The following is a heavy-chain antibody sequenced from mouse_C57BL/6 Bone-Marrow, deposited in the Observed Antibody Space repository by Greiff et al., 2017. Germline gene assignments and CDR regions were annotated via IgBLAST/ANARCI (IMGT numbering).Heavy chain of an antibody. J-gene: IGHJ2*01. CDR2: IDPSDSYT. D-gene: IGHD1-1*01. V-gene: IGHV1-50*01. CDR1: GYTFTSYW. Sequence: QVQLQQPGAELVKPGASVKLSCKASGYTFTSYWMQWVKQRPGQGLEWIGEIDPSDSYTNYNQKFKGKATLTVDTSSSTAYMQLSSLTSEDSAVYYCTRSFYYYEYFDYWGQGTTLTVSS. CDR3: TRSFYYYEYFDY.